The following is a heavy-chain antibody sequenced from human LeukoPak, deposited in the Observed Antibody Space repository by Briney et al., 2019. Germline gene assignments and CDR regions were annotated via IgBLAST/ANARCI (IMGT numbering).Heavy chain of an antibody. Sequence: SVKVSCKASGGTFSSYAISWVRQAPGQGFEWMGRIIPILGIANYAQKFQGRVTITADKSTSTAYMELSSLRSEDTAVYYCARDVITIFGVVLPKPYYFDYWGQGTLVTVSS. CDR1: GGTFSSYA. D-gene: IGHD3-3*01. CDR3: ARDVITIFGVVLPKPYYFDY. V-gene: IGHV1-69*04. CDR2: IIPILGIA. J-gene: IGHJ4*02.